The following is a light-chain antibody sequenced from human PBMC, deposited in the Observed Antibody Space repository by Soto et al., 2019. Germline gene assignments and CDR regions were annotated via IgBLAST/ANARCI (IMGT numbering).Light chain of an antibody. CDR2: DVS. V-gene: IGLV2-14*01. J-gene: IGLJ1*01. CDR3: TSSTSDSTSV. CDR1: STGVGRYNY. Sequence: QSVLTQPASVSGSPGQSITISCTGTSTGVGRYNYVSWYQQHPGKAPKLMVYDVSNRPSWVSNRFSGSKSGITASLTISGLQAEDEADYYCTSSTSDSTSVFGTAPKVTVL.